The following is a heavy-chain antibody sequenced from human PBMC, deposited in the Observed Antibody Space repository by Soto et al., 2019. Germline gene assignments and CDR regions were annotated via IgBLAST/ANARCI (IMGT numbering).Heavy chain of an antibody. CDR3: PRGGQHQHAIDV. CDR2: ISSSGRTI. V-gene: IGHV3-11*01. CDR1: GFTFSDYY. D-gene: IGHD2-2*01. J-gene: IGHJ6*02. Sequence: QVQLVESGGGLVKPGGSLRLSCAASGFTFSDYYMSWLRQAPGKGLEWVTYISSSGRTIYYAASVKGRFTISRDNAKNSLSRQMTSLRVEDPAVYSCPRGGQHQHAIDVWGQATTVTVSS.